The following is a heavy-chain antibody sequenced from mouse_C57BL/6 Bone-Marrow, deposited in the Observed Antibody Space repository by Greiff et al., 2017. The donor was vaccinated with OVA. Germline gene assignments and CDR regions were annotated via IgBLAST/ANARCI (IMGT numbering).Heavy chain of an antibody. Sequence: VKLQQSGPELVKPGASVKISCKASGYAFSSSWMNWVKQRPGKGLEWIGRIYPGDGDTNYNGKFKGKATLTADKSSSTAYMQLSSLTSEDSAVYFCANYYGRGDYWGQGTSVTVSS. J-gene: IGHJ4*01. CDR1: GYAFSSSW. V-gene: IGHV1-82*01. D-gene: IGHD1-1*01. CDR3: ANYYGRGDY. CDR2: IYPGDGDT.